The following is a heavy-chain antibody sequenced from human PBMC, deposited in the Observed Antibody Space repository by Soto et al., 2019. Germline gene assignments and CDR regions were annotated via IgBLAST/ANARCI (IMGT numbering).Heavy chain of an antibody. V-gene: IGHV1-46*01. CDR2: ISPSGGIT. J-gene: IGHJ6*02. CDR1: GYTLTSYY. CDR3: ARGISTTRYYYYYGMDV. D-gene: IGHD2-2*01. Sequence: ASVKVSCKASGYTLTSYYLHWVRQAPGQGPEWMGIISPSGGITNDAQKFQDRVTMTSDTSTSTVYMELSSLRSEDTAVYYCARGISTTRYYYYYGMDVWGQGTTVTVS.